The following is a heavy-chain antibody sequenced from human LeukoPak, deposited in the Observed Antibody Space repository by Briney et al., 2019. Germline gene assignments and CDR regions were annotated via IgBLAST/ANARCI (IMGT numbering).Heavy chain of an antibody. Sequence: PGRSLRLSCAASGFPFSDYGMYWVRQAPGKGLEWVSGINWNGGSTGYADSVKGRFTISRDNAKNSLYLQMNSLRAEDTALYHCARAGSMVWDHYYMDVWGKGTTVTISS. CDR3: ARAGSMVWDHYYMDV. CDR2: INWNGGST. CDR1: GFPFSDYG. V-gene: IGHV3-20*01. J-gene: IGHJ6*03. D-gene: IGHD3-10*01.